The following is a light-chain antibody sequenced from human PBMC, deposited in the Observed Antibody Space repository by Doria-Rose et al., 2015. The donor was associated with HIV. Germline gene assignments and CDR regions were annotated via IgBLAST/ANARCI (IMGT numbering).Light chain of an antibody. J-gene: IGKJ1*01. CDR3: HQYGTSWT. CDR1: QSFSSTY. Sequence: EIVLTQSPGTLSLSPGERATLSCRASQSFSSTYLAWYQQKPGQAPSLLIYDRSTSATGIPDRFSASGSGTDFTLTINRLEPEDFALYYCHQYGTSWTFGQGTKVEI. CDR2: DRS. V-gene: IGKV3-20*01.